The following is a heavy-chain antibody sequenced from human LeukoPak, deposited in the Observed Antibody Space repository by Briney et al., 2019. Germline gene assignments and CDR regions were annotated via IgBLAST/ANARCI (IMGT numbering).Heavy chain of an antibody. V-gene: IGHV1-8*01. CDR2: MNPNSGNT. D-gene: IGHD3-3*01. CDR1: GYTFASYV. CDR3: ARVDTIFGVVLEYYYYYGMDV. J-gene: IGHJ6*01. Sequence: ASVKVSCMASGYTFASYVINWVRQATGRGLEWMGWMNPNSGNTGYAQKFQGRVTMTRNTSINTAYMELSSLRSEDTAVYYCARVDTIFGVVLEYYYYYGMDVWGQGTTVTVSS.